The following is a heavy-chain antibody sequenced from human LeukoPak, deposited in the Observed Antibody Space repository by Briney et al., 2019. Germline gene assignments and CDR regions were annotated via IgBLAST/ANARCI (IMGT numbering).Heavy chain of an antibody. V-gene: IGHV4-39*07. J-gene: IGHJ6*02. D-gene: IGHD6-13*01. CDR2: IYYNANT. Sequence: SETLSLTCTVSGGSISSSIYYWGWIRQPPGKGLEWIGSIYYNANTYYNPSLKSRVTISVDTSKNQFSLKLSSVTAADTAVYYCARDTGYSSSWRMDVWGQGTTVTVSS. CDR3: ARDTGYSSSWRMDV. CDR1: GGSISSSIYY.